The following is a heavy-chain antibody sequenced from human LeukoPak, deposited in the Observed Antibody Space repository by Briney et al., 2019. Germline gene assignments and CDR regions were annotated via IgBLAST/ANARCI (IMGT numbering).Heavy chain of an antibody. Sequence: GASVKVSCKPSGYTFSDHYMHWVRQAPGQGLEWMAWINPKNGGTTYAPKFQGRVTLTRDTSISTFYMELSRLTSDDTAVYYCARDGRGDFWSRDYYMDVWGKGTTVTVS. D-gene: IGHD3-3*01. CDR1: GYTFSDHY. CDR2: INPKNGGT. V-gene: IGHV1-2*02. J-gene: IGHJ6*03. CDR3: ARDGRGDFWSRDYYMDV.